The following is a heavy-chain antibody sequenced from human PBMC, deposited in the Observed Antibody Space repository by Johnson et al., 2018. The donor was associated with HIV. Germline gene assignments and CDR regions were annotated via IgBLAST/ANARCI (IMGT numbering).Heavy chain of an antibody. CDR1: GFTLSSYA. D-gene: IGHD6-13*01. Sequence: QVQLVESGGGVVQPGRSLRLSCAASGFTLSSYAMHWVRQAPGKGLDWVAVISYDGSNKYYADSVKGRFTISRDNSKNTLYLQMNSRRAEDTAVYYCASPLEAAAGPMDAFDIWGQGTMVTVSS. CDR3: ASPLEAAAGPMDAFDI. J-gene: IGHJ3*02. CDR2: ISYDGSNK. V-gene: IGHV3-30-3*01.